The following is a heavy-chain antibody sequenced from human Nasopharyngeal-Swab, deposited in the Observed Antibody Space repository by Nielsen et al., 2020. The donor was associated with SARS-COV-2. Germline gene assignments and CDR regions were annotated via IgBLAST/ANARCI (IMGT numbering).Heavy chain of an antibody. V-gene: IGHV4-34*01. CDR1: GGSFSGYY. J-gene: IGHJ6*02. Sequence: SETLSLTCAVYGGSFSGYYWSWIRQPPGKGLEWIGEINHSGSTNYNPSLKSRATISVDTSKNQSSLKLSSVTAADTAVYYCARVYGDYVDYYYYGMDVWGQGTTVTVSS. CDR2: INHSGST. CDR3: ARVYGDYVDYYYYGMDV. D-gene: IGHD4-17*01.